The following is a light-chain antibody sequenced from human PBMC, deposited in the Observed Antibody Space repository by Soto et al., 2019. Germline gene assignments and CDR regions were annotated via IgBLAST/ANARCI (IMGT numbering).Light chain of an antibody. CDR3: MQSTQLPPT. V-gene: IGKV2-30*02. CDR1: QSLVHSDGNIY. CDR2: EVS. Sequence: DVVMSQSPLSLPVTLGQLASISCRSSQSLVHSDGNIYLSWFQQKPGQSPQLLIYEVSTRVSGVPDRFSGSGSGTDFTLEISRVETDDVGIYYCMQSTQLPPTFGQGTRLEI. J-gene: IGKJ5*01.